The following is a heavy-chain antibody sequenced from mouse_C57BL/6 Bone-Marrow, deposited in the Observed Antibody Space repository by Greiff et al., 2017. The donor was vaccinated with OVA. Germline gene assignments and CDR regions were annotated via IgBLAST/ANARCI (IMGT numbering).Heavy chain of an antibody. Sequence: VQLQQSGPELVKPGASVKISCKASGYAFSSSWMNWVKQRPGKGLEWIGRIYPGDGDTKYNGKFKGKATLTADKSSSTAYMQLSSLTSEDSAVYFCARERNWDWYFDVWGTGTTVTVSS. CDR3: ARERNWDWYFDV. D-gene: IGHD4-1*01. CDR2: IYPGDGDT. J-gene: IGHJ1*03. CDR1: GYAFSSSW. V-gene: IGHV1-82*01.